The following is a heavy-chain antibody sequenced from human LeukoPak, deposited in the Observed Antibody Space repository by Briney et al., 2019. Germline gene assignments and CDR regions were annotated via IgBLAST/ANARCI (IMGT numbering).Heavy chain of an antibody. D-gene: IGHD1-1*01. V-gene: IGHV1-69*05. J-gene: IGHJ3*02. Sequence: ASVKVSCKASGGTFSSYAISWVRQAPGQGLEWVGRIIPIFGTANYAQKFQGRVTITTDESTSTAYMELSSLRSEDTAVYYCARFPWRDLDAFDIWGQGTMVTVSS. CDR3: ARFPWRDLDAFDI. CDR2: IIPIFGTA. CDR1: GGTFSSYA.